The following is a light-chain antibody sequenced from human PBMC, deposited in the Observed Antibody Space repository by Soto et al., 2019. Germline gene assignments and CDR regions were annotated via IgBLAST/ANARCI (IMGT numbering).Light chain of an antibody. CDR1: QTVRNNY. Sequence: EIELTQSPCTLSGSPGERATLSCRASQTVRNNYLAWYQQKPGQAPRLLLYDASSRATGSPDRFSGGGSGTDFFLPIIRLVPEDVAVYYCHQFSSYSPTFGGGTQV. CDR3: HQFSSYSPT. CDR2: DAS. V-gene: IGKV3-20*01. J-gene: IGKJ4*01.